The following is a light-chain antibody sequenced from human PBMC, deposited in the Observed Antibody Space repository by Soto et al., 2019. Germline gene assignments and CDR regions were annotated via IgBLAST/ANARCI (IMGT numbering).Light chain of an antibody. CDR2: EVS. J-gene: IGLJ1*01. CDR1: SSDVGAYNY. V-gene: IGLV2-14*01. Sequence: QSALTQPASVSGSPGQSITISCTGTSSDVGAYNYVSWYQQHPGKAPKLMIYEVSNRPSGVSNRFSGSKSGNTASLTIFGLQAGDEADYYCSSYTSSSSYVFGTGTKVTVL. CDR3: SSYTSSSSYV.